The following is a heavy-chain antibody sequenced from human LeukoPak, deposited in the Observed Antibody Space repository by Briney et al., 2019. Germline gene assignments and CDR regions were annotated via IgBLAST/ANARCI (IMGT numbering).Heavy chain of an antibody. V-gene: IGHV1-2*02. D-gene: IGHD4-17*01. CDR1: GYTFTGYY. CDR3: AKDDYGDYSWFDP. J-gene: IGHJ5*02. Sequence: ASVKVSCKASGYTFTGYYMHWVRQAPGQGLEWMGWINPNSGGTNYAQKFQGRVTMTRDTSISTAYVELSRLRSDDTAVYYCAKDDYGDYSWFDPWGQGTLVTVSS. CDR2: INPNSGGT.